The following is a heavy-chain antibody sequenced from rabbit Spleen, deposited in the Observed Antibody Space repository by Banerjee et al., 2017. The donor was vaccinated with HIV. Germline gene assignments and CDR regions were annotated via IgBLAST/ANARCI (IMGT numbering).Heavy chain of an antibody. D-gene: IGHD8-1*01. J-gene: IGHJ4*01. CDR1: GDSLNGKD. CDR3: ARDGAGSSYFNL. V-gene: IGHV1S47*01. Sequence: QEQLEESGGGLVTPEGSLTLTCKASGDSLNGKDVMCWVRQAPGKGLEWIACINIVTGSTYYANWVNGRFTISSHNAQNTLYLQLNSLTAADTATYFCARDGAGSSYFNLWGPGTLVTVS. CDR2: INIVTGST.